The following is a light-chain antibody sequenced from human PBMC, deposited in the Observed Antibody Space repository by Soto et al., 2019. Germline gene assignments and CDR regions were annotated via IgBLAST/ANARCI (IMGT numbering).Light chain of an antibody. J-gene: IGKJ1*01. CDR2: DAS. Sequence: DIQMTQSPSTLSASVGDRVIITCRASQSISSWLAWYQQKPGKAPKLLIYDASSLESGVPSRFSGSGSGTEFTLTISSLQPDDFATYYCQQYDSNPWTFGQGTKVDIK. V-gene: IGKV1-5*01. CDR3: QQYDSNPWT. CDR1: QSISSW.